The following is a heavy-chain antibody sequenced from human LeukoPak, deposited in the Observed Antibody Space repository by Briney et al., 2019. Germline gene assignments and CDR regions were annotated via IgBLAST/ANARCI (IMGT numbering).Heavy chain of an antibody. D-gene: IGHD2-2*02. CDR1: GFTFSSYS. CDR3: ATDPRIPPED. J-gene: IGHJ4*02. CDR2: ISSSRSYI. V-gene: IGHV3-21*01. Sequence: GGSLRLSCAASGFTFSSYSMNWVRQAPGKGLEWVSSISSSRSYIYYADSVKGRFTISRDNAKNSLYLQMNSLRAEDTAVYYCATDPRIPPEDWGQGTLVTVSS.